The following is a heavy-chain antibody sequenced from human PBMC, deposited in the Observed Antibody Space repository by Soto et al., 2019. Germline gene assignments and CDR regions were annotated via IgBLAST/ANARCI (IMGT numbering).Heavy chain of an antibody. CDR3: ARDPYYDILTGYYISWFDP. Sequence: ASVKVSCKASGYTFTSYYMHWVRQAPGQGLEWMGWISAYNGNTNYAQKLQGRVTMTTDTSTSTAYMELRSLRSDDTAVYYCARDPYYDILTGYYISWFDPWGQGTLVTVSS. V-gene: IGHV1-18*04. CDR1: GYTFTSYY. J-gene: IGHJ5*02. D-gene: IGHD3-9*01. CDR2: ISAYNGNT.